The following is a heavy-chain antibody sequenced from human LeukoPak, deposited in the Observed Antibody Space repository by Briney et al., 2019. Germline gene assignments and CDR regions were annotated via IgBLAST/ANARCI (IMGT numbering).Heavy chain of an antibody. J-gene: IGHJ4*02. V-gene: IGHV3-21*06. CDR2: ITSTSDYI. D-gene: IGHD1-14*01. Sequence: GSLRLSCAASGFTFSSYGMHWVRQAPGKGLEWVSSITSTSDYIYYADSVKGRSTISRGNARNSLYLQMNSLRAEDTAVYYCASSTWLGYNDYWGQGTLVTVSS. CDR3: ASSTWLGYNDY. CDR1: GFTFSSYG.